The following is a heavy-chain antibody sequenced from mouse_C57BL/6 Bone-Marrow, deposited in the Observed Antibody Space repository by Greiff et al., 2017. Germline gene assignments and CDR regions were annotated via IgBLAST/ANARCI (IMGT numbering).Heavy chain of an antibody. CDR1: GYTFTSYG. V-gene: IGHV1-81*01. CDR3: ASSDYYGSSYKNYFDY. J-gene: IGHJ2*01. Sequence: VQLQQSGAELARPGASVKLSCKASGYTFTSYGISWVKQRTGQGLEWIGEIYPRSGNTYYNEKFKGKATLTADKSSSTAYMELRSLTSEDSAVYFCASSDYYGSSYKNYFDYWGQGTTLTVSS. CDR2: IYPRSGNT. D-gene: IGHD1-1*01.